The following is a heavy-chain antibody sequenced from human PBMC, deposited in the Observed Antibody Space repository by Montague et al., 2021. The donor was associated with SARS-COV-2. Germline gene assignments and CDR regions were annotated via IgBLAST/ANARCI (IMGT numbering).Heavy chain of an antibody. J-gene: IGHJ6*02. CDR3: ARVTRTVYYNTGLDV. CDR1: GGSISSSGYY. V-gene: IGHV4-31*03. CDR2: IYYSGST. D-gene: IGHD3-22*01. Sequence: TLSLTCTVSGGSISSSGYYWSWIRQPPGKGLEWIGCIYYSGSTYYNPSLKSRVTISVDTSKNQFSLKLSSVTAADTAVYYCARVTRTVYYNTGLDVWGQGTTVTVSS.